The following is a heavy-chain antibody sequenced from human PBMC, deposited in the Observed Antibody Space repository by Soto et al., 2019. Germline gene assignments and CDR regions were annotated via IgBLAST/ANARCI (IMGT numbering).Heavy chain of an antibody. D-gene: IGHD3-10*01. CDR1: GGTFSSYA. J-gene: IGHJ6*02. Sequence: SVKVSCKASGGTFSSYAISWVRQAPGQGLEWMGGIIPIFGTASYAQKFQGRVTITADESTSTAYMELSSLRSEDTAVYYCASYGSGSYPDVYGMDVWGQGTTVTVSS. CDR2: IIPIFGTA. CDR3: ASYGSGSYPDVYGMDV. V-gene: IGHV1-69*13.